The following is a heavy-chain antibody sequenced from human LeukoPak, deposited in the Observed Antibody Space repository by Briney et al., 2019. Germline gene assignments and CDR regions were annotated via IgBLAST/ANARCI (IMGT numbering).Heavy chain of an antibody. Sequence: SVKVSCKASGGTFSSYAISWVRQAPRQGLEWMGGIIPIFGTANYAQKFQGRVTITADESTSTAYMELSSLRSEDTAVYYCARDPAWMGAYYFDYWGQGTLVTVSS. CDR2: IIPIFGTA. CDR3: ARDPAWMGAYYFDY. D-gene: IGHD1-26*01. J-gene: IGHJ4*02. CDR1: GGTFSSYA. V-gene: IGHV1-69*01.